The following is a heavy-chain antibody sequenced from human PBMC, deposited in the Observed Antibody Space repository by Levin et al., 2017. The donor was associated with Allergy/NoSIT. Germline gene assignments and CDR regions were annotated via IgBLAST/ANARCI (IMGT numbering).Heavy chain of an antibody. CDR1: GFTFTSYA. D-gene: IGHD6-19*01. CDR3: AKGLGAVAGTSDS. Sequence: GESLKISCAASGFTFTSYAMSWVRQAPGKGLEWVSGVSSGSGRTYYVDSVNGRFAISRDNSKNMLYLQMDSLRAEDTAVYYCAKGLGAVAGTSDSWGQGTLVTVSS. V-gene: IGHV3-23*01. CDR2: VSSGSGRT. J-gene: IGHJ4*02.